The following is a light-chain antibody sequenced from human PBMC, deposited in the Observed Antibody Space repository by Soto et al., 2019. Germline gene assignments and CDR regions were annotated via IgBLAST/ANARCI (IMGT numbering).Light chain of an antibody. V-gene: IGLV1-40*01. Sequence: QSVLTQPPSVSGAPGQRVTISCTGSSSNIGACYDVPWYQQLPGTAPKLLIYGNSNRPSGVPNRFSGSKSGTSASLAITGLQAEDEADYYCQSYDSSLSRVFGGGTKLTVL. CDR2: GNS. J-gene: IGLJ2*01. CDR1: SSNIGACYD. CDR3: QSYDSSLSRV.